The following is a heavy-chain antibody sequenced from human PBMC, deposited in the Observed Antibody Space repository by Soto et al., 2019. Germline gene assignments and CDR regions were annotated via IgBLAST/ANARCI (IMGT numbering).Heavy chain of an antibody. CDR3: AKAGSRYFEGGSYGMDV. Sequence: QVQLVESGGGVVQPGRSLRLSCAASGFTFSSYGMHWVRQAPGKGLEWVAVISYDGSNKYYADSVKGRFTISRDSFKNTLYLQMNSLSAEDTAVYYCAKAGSRYFEGGSYGMDVWGQGTTVTVSS. CDR1: GFTFSSYG. D-gene: IGHD3-9*01. V-gene: IGHV3-30*18. J-gene: IGHJ6*02. CDR2: ISYDGSNK.